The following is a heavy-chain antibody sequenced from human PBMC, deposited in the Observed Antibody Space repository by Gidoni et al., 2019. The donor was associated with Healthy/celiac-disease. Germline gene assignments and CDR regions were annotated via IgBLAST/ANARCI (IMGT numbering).Heavy chain of an antibody. V-gene: IGHV1-3*01. CDR2: INAGNGNT. Sequence: QVQLVQSGAEVKKPGASVKVSCKASGYTFTSYAMHWVRQAPGQRLEWMGWINAGNGNTKYSQKFQGRVTITRDTSASTAYMELSSLRSEDTAVYYCARADLGDFGMDVWGQGTTVTVSS. CDR1: GYTFTSYA. J-gene: IGHJ6*02. CDR3: ARADLGDFGMDV.